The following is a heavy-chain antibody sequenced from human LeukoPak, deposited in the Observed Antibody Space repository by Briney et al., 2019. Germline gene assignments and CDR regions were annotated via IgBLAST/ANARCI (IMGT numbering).Heavy chain of an antibody. D-gene: IGHD3-16*01. CDR3: ARVRYRLAETYIDY. J-gene: IGHJ4*02. CDR1: GGTFSIYA. V-gene: IGHV1-2*02. CDR2: INPNGGGT. Sequence: ASVKVSCKASGGTFSIYAISWVRQAPGQGLEWMGWINPNGGGTNYAQKFQGRVTMTRDTSISTAYMELSRLRSDDTAVYYCARVRYRLAETYIDYWGQGTLVTVSS.